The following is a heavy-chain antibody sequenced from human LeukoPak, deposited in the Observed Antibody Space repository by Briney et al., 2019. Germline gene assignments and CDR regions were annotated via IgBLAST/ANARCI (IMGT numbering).Heavy chain of an antibody. D-gene: IGHD3-16*02. CDR1: GGSVTSGNYY. CDR3: ARGDYVWGSYRYSNWFDP. CDR2: IYTSGST. V-gene: IGHV4-61*02. J-gene: IGHJ5*02. Sequence: PSQTLSLTCTVSGGSVTSGNYYWSWIRRPAGKGLEWLGRIYTSGSTNYNPSLKSRFTISVDKSKNQFSLKLSSVTAADTAVYYCARGDYVWGSYRYSNWFDPWGQGTLVTVSS.